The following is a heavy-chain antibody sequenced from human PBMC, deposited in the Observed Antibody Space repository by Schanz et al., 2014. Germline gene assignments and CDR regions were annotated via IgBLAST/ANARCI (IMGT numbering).Heavy chain of an antibody. D-gene: IGHD5-18*01. V-gene: IGHV1-18*01. J-gene: IGHJ3*02. CDR3: TRGGYSYALSAFDI. CDR2: ITAYNGDT. Sequence: QVQLVQSEAEVKKPGSSVKVSCKASGGTFSSYTISWVRQAPGQGLEWIGWITAYNGDTNYALKLQGRVTMTTDTSTGTAYMELRSLRSDDTALYYCTRGGYSYALSAFDIWGQGTMVTVSS. CDR1: GGTFSSYT.